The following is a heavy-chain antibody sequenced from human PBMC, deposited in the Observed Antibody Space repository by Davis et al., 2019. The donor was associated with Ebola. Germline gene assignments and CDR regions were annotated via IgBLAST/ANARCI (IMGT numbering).Heavy chain of an antibody. J-gene: IGHJ1*01. V-gene: IGHV1-18*01. CDR1: GYTFTTYG. CDR2: ISTYNGKI. CDR3: AREAEVDGSIFFLH. Sequence: AASVKVSCKASGYTFTTYGISWVRQAPGQGLEWMGWISTYNGKINLAQKFQDRVTLTTDTSTTTAHMELRGLRSDDTAVYYCAREAEVDGSIFFLHWGQGTLVTVSS. D-gene: IGHD3-10*01.